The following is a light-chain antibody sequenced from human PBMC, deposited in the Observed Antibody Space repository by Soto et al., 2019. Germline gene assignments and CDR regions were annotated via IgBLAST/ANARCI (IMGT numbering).Light chain of an antibody. CDR1: QSVSNN. CDR2: GAS. CDR3: QQYNNWPRT. J-gene: IGKJ1*01. Sequence: EIVLTQSPVTLSLSPGERATLSCRASQSVSNNYLAWYQQKPGQAPRLLIYGASNRATGIPDRFSGSGSGTEFTLTISSLQSEDFAIYYCQQYNNWPRTFGQGTKVDIK. V-gene: IGKV3D-15*01.